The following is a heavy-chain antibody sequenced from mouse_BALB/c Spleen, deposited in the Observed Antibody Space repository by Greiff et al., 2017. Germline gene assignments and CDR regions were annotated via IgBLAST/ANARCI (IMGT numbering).Heavy chain of an antibody. V-gene: IGHV6-6*02. CDR2: IRLKSNNYAT. D-gene: IGHD6-1*01. J-gene: IGHJ4*01. Sequence: EVKVEESGGGLVQPGGSMKLSCVASGFTFSNYWMNWVRQSPEKGLEWVAEIRLKSNNYATHYAESVKGRFTISRDDSKSSVYLQMNNLRAEDTGIYYCTRSLYYAMDYWGQGTSVTVSS. CDR3: TRSLYYAMDY. CDR1: GFTFSNYW.